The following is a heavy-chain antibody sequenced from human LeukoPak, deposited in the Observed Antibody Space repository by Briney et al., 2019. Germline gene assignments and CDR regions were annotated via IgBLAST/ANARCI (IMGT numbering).Heavy chain of an antibody. CDR3: ARDRSSGYYYHP. CDR2: IYSSGST. CDR1: GGSISSYY. J-gene: IGHJ5*02. Sequence: SETLSLTCTVSGGSISSYYWTWPRQPAGKGLEWIGRIYSSGSTNYSPSLKSRVTMSVDTSKNQFSLKLSSVTAADTAVYYCARDRSSGYYYHPWGQGTLVTVSS. D-gene: IGHD3-22*01. V-gene: IGHV4-4*07.